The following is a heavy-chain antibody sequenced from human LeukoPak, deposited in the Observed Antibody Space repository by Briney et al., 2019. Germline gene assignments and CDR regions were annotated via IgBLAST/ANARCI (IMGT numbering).Heavy chain of an antibody. D-gene: IGHD3-10*02. J-gene: IGHJ5*02. Sequence: SETLSLTCAVYGGSFSGYYWSWIRQPPGKGLEWIGEINHSGSTNYNPSLKSRVTISVDTSMNQFSLKLGSVTAADTAVYYCARDQHYYVDVWFDPWGQGTLVTVSS. CDR1: GGSFSGYY. CDR3: ARDQHYYVDVWFDP. CDR2: INHSGST. V-gene: IGHV4-34*01.